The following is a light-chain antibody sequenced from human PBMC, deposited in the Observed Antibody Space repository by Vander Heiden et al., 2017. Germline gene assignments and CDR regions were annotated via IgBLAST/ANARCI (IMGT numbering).Light chain of an antibody. CDR3: QQYYSTPRT. CDR2: WAS. J-gene: IGKJ1*01. CDR1: QSVLYSSNNKNY. V-gene: IGKV4-1*01. Sequence: DIVMTQSLDSLAVSLGERASINCKSSQSVLYSSNNKNYLAWYQQKPGRPPKLLIYWASTLESGVPDRFSGSGSGTDFTLTISSLQAEDVAVYYCQQYYSTPRTFGQGTKVEIK.